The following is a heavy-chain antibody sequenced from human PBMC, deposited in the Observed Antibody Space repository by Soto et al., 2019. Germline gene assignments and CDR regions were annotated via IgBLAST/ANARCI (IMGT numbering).Heavy chain of an antibody. J-gene: IGHJ4*02. CDR3: AGFGVGDRDDK. CDR1: GSYITSGDYH. Sequence: QVRLQESGPGLVKASQTLSLTCSVSGSYITSGDYHWTWIRQAPGKDLEWIGYISHSETTYYSPALKNRIIISSDFSMNQFSLRLNSVTAADTAVYFCAGFGVGDRDDKWGQGTLVTVSS. D-gene: IGHD2-8*01. CDR2: ISHSETT. V-gene: IGHV4-30-4*01.